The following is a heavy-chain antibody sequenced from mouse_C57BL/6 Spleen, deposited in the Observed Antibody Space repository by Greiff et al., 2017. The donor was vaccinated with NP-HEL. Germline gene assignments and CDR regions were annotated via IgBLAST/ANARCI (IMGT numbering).Heavy chain of an antibody. V-gene: IGHV3-6*01. J-gene: IGHJ2*01. Sequence: EVQLVESGPGLVKPSQSLSLTCSVTGYSITSGYYWNWIRQFPGNKLEWMGYISYDGSNNYNPSLKNRISITRDTSKNQFFLKLNSVTTEDTATYYCARGYGNGFFDYWGQGTTLTVSS. D-gene: IGHD2-10*02. CDR2: ISYDGSN. CDR3: ARGYGNGFFDY. CDR1: GYSITSGYY.